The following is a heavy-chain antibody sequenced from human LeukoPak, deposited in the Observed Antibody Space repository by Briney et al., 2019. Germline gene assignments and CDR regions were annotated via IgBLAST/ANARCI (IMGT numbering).Heavy chain of an antibody. CDR1: GFTFSSYA. J-gene: IGHJ4*02. D-gene: IGHD1-26*01. V-gene: IGHV3-30*04. Sequence: PGGSLRLSCAASGFTFSSYAMHWVRQAPGKGLEWVAVISYDGSSKYYADSVKGRFTISRDNSKNTLYLQMNSLRAEDTAVYYCARGGWRWELLRLDYWGQGTLVTVSS. CDR2: ISYDGSSK. CDR3: ARGGWRWELLRLDY.